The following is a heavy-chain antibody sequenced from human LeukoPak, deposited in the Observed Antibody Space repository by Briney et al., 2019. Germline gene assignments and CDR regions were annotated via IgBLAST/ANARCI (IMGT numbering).Heavy chain of an antibody. D-gene: IGHD3-3*01. J-gene: IGHJ4*02. V-gene: IGHV3-30*02. CDR2: IRYEGNGK. Sequence: GGSLRLSCAASGFIFSNYGMHWVRQAPGKGLEWVAFIRYEGNGKYYGDSVEGRFTISRDSSKNTLSLQMNSLKSADTAVYYCAKGGYYDVWSAYDYWGQGTLVTVSS. CDR1: GFIFSNYG. CDR3: AKGGYYDVWSAYDY.